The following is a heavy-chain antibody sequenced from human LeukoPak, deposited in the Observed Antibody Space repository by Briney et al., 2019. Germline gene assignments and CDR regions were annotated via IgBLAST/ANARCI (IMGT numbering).Heavy chain of an antibody. CDR1: GFTISSYG. CDR3: ANGGYTSSWYVFDY. V-gene: IGHV3-30*18. Sequence: GGSLSLSRAASGFTISSYGMHWVRQAPGKGLEWVAVISYDGSNKYYADSVKGRFTISRDNSKNTLYLQMSSLRPEDTAVYYCANGGYTSSWYVFDYWGQGTLVTVSS. D-gene: IGHD6-13*01. J-gene: IGHJ4*02. CDR2: ISYDGSNK.